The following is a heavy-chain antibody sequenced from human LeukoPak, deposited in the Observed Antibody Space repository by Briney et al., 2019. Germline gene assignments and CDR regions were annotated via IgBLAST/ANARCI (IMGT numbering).Heavy chain of an antibody. CDR3: ARDQSFEMDAFDV. Sequence: SETLSLTCAVYGGSFKNHFWTWIRQAPGKGLEWIGEVSHNGSTVYNPSLESRITISVDTSKKQFSLRVNSVTVADAAVYYCARDQSFEMDAFDVWGQGTMATVSS. CDR2: VSHNGST. V-gene: IGHV4-34*01. CDR1: GGSFKNHF. J-gene: IGHJ3*01. D-gene: IGHD5-24*01.